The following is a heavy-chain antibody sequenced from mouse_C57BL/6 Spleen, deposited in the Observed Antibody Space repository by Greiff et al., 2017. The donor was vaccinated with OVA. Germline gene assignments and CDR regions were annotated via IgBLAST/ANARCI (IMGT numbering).Heavy chain of an antibody. Sequence: VKLQQPGAELVKPGASVKLSCKASGYTFTSYWMQWVKQRPGQGLEWIGEIDPSDSYTNYNQKFKGKATLTVDTSSSTAYMQLSSLTSEDSAVYYCAKANWDGYYAMDYWGQGTSVTVSS. CDR3: AKANWDGYYAMDY. D-gene: IGHD4-1*01. CDR2: IDPSDSYT. J-gene: IGHJ4*01. V-gene: IGHV1-50*01. CDR1: GYTFTSYW.